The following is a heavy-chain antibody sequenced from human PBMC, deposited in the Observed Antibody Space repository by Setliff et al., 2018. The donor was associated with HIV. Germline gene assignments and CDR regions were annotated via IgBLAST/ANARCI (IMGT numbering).Heavy chain of an antibody. Sequence: SETLSLTCTVSGDSITSVTYYWSWIRQPAGKGLDWIGRIYSSGSTSYNPSLKSRVTISIDTSKNQFSLTLTSVTAADTAVYYRARTEWELHRVNDAFDVWGQGTMVTVSS. J-gene: IGHJ3*01. V-gene: IGHV4-61*02. CDR2: IYSSGST. CDR1: GDSITSVTYY. CDR3: ARTEWELHRVNDAFDV. D-gene: IGHD1-26*01.